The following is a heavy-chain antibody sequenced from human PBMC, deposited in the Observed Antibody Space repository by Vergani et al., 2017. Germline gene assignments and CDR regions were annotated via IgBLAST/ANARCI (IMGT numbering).Heavy chain of an antibody. CDR2: INPNSGNT. V-gene: IGHV1-8*03. J-gene: IGHJ6*02. CDR1: GYTFTSYD. Sequence: QVQLVQSGAEVKKPGASVKVSCKASGYTFTSYDINWVRQATGQGLEWMGWINPNSGNTGYAQKFQGRVTITRNTSISTAYMELSSLRSEDTAVYYCARGSYDIGGYSTNNYYGMDVWGQGTTVTVSS. CDR3: ARGSYDIGGYSTNNYYGMDV. D-gene: IGHD3-22*01.